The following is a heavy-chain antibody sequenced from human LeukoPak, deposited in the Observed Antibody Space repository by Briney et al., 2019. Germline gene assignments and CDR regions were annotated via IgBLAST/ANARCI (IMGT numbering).Heavy chain of an antibody. J-gene: IGHJ6*03. CDR3: ARGEGGPADYYYYMDV. Sequence: GGSLRLSCAASGFTFSSYWMSWVRQAPGKGLEWVANIKQDGSEKYYVDSVKGRFTISRDNAENSLYLQMNSLRAEDTAVYYCARGEGGPADYYYYMDVWGKGTTVTVSS. CDR1: GFTFSSYW. CDR2: IKQDGSEK. V-gene: IGHV3-7*01.